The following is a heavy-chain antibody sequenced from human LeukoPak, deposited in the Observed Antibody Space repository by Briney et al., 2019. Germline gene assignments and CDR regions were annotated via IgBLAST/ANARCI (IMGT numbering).Heavy chain of an antibody. CDR2: IIPIFGTA. Sequence: SVKVSCKASGGTFSSYAISWVRQAPGQGLEWMGRIIPIFGTANYAQKLQGRVTITTDESTSTAYMELSSLRSEDTAVYYCARSEDSSSQQYDYWGQGTLVTVSS. J-gene: IGHJ4*02. CDR1: GGTFSSYA. V-gene: IGHV1-69*05. D-gene: IGHD6-6*01. CDR3: ARSEDSSSQQYDY.